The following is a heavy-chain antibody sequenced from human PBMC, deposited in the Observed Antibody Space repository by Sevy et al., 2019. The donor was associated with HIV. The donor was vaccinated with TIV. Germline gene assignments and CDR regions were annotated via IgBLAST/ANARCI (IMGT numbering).Heavy chain of an antibody. V-gene: IGHV3-23*01. CDR2: FNGRGGST. CDR1: GYSFSSYA. CDR3: ARPSPRIAAAASAFYDN. J-gene: IGHJ4*02. Sequence: GGSLRLSCVVSGYSFSSYAISWVRQAPGKGLEWVSSFNGRGGSTYYADSVKGRFTISRDNPKNPLFLQMINLRVDDTAIYYCARPSPRIAAAASAFYDNWGQGTLVTVSS. D-gene: IGHD6-13*01.